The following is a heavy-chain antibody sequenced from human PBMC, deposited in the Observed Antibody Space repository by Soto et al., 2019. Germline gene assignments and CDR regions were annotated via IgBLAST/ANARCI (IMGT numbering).Heavy chain of an antibody. CDR2: INHSGST. CDR3: ASRRTSIVRGIAMYYFDY. D-gene: IGHD3-10*01. CDR1: GGSFSGYY. V-gene: IGHV4-34*01. Sequence: NPSETLSLTCAVYGGSFSGYYWSWIRQPPGKGLEWIGEINHSGSTNYNPSLKSRVTISVDTSKNQFSLKLSSVTAADTAVYYCASRRTSIVRGIAMYYFDYWGQGTLVTVSS. J-gene: IGHJ4*02.